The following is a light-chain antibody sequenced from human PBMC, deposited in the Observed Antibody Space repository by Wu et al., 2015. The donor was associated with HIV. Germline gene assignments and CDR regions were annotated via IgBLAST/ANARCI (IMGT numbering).Light chain of an antibody. CDR1: HGVNSY. V-gene: IGKV1-9*01. CDR3: QQLNTHPLT. CDR2: AAS. Sequence: DIQMTQSPSFLSASEGDRATITCRASHGVNSYLAWYQQKAGKAPKLLIHAASILQSGVPSRSSGSGSGTEFILTISSLQPEDVATYYCQQLNTHPLTFGGGTKVEIK. J-gene: IGKJ4*01.